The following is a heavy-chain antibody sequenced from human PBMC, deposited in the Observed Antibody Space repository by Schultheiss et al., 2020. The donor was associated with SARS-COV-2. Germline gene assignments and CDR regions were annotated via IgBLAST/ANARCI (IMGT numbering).Heavy chain of an antibody. CDR1: GGSFSGYY. CDR3: ARLAARQVLPDY. V-gene: IGHV4-34*01. D-gene: IGHD6-6*01. J-gene: IGHJ4*02. CDR2: INHSGST. Sequence: SETLSLTCAVYGGSFSGYYWSWIRQPPGKGLEWIGEINHSGSTNYNPSLKSRVTISVDTSNNQFSLKLSSVTAADTAVYYCARLAARQVLPDYWGQGTLVTVSS.